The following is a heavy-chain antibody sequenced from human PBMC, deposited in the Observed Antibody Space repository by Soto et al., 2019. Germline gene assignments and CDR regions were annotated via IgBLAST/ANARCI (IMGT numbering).Heavy chain of an antibody. CDR3: AKDRVSEHTSGWPQGH. D-gene: IGHD6-19*01. Sequence: GGSLRLSCVASGFSLSSHAVSWVRQTPEKGLEWVSSISDSGATSSYADFVKGRFTVSRDNSRNTLYLQMDSPRVEDTAVYYCAKDRVSEHTSGWPQGHWGQGALVTVSS. J-gene: IGHJ4*02. V-gene: IGHV3-23*01. CDR2: ISDSGATS. CDR1: GFSLSSHA.